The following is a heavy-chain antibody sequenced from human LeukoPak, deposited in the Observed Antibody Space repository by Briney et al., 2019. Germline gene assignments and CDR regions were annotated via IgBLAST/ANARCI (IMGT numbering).Heavy chain of an antibody. CDR2: IYYSGST. Sequence: PSETLSLTCTVSGGSISSGGYYWSWIRQPPGKGLEWIGYIYYSGSTNYSPSLKSRVTISVDTSKNQFSLKLSSVTAADTAVYCCARSYYDFWSGYVDYWGQGTLVTVSS. J-gene: IGHJ4*02. V-gene: IGHV4-61*08. D-gene: IGHD3-3*01. CDR3: ARSYYDFWSGYVDY. CDR1: GGSISSGGYY.